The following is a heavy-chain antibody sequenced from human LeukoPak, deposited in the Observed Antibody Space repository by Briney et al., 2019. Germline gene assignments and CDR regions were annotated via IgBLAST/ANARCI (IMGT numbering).Heavy chain of an antibody. Sequence: PGGSLRLSCAASGFTVSSSYMTWVRQAPGKRLEWVSVIYSGRSTYYADSVKGRFIISRDNSKNTLYLQMNSLRAEDTAVYYCARGYYDNSGYLYYWGQGTLVTVSS. J-gene: IGHJ4*02. D-gene: IGHD3-22*01. CDR1: GFTVSSSY. CDR2: IYSGRST. V-gene: IGHV3-66*01. CDR3: ARGYYDNSGYLYY.